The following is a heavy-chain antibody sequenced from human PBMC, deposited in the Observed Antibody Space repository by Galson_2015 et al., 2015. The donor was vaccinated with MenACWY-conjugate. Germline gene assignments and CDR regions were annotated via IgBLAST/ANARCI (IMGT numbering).Heavy chain of an antibody. CDR3: ARDEGGLRLSFFDF. CDR1: GYSFTNYG. CDR2: INPYNNHP. D-gene: IGHD2/OR15-2a*01. Sequence: SVKVSCKAPGYSFTNYGLNWVRQAPGQGLEWIAWINPYNNHPNYAQKVRGRVAMTTDTSTGTAYMELRSLTSDDTAIYYCARDEGGLRLSFFDFWGQGALVTVSS. V-gene: IGHV1-18*01. J-gene: IGHJ4*02.